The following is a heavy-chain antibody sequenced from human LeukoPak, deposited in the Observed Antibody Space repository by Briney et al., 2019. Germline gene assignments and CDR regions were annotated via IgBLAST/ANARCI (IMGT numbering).Heavy chain of an antibody. CDR1: GFTFSSYA. Sequence: GGSLRLSCAASGFTFSSYAMSWVRQAPGKGLEWVSAISGSGGSTYYADSVKGRFTISRDSSKNTLYLQMNSLRAEDAAVYYCAKDSRVLLWFGVSGVWGKGTTVTVSS. D-gene: IGHD3-10*01. CDR2: ISGSGGST. V-gene: IGHV3-23*01. J-gene: IGHJ6*04. CDR3: AKDSRVLLWFGVSGV.